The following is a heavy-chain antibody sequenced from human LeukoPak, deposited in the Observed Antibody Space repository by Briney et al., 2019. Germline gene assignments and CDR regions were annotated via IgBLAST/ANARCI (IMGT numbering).Heavy chain of an antibody. CDR3: ARGVDYGDHFDY. J-gene: IGHJ4*02. Sequence: ASVKVSCKASGGTFSSYAISWVRQAPGQGLEWMGWISAYNGNTNYAQKLQGRVTMTTDTSTSTAYMELRSLRSDDTAVYYCARGVDYGDHFDYWGQGTLVTVSS. CDR2: ISAYNGNT. D-gene: IGHD4-17*01. V-gene: IGHV1-18*01. CDR1: GGTFSSYA.